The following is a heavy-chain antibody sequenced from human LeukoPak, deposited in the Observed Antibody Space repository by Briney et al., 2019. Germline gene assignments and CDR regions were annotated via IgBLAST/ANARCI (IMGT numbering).Heavy chain of an antibody. CDR2: ISSSSSYI. D-gene: IGHD4-17*01. V-gene: IGHV3-21*01. CDR1: GFTFGSYS. J-gene: IGHJ4*02. CDR3: AKERAAQNDNGDYFDY. Sequence: GGSLRLSCAASGFTFGSYSMNWVRQAPGKGLEWVSSISSSSSYIYYADSVKGRFTISRDNAKNSLYLQMNSLRAEDTAVYYCAKERAAQNDNGDYFDYWGQGTLVTVSS.